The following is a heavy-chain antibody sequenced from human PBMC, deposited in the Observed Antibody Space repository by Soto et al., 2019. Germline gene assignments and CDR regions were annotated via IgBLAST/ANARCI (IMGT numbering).Heavy chain of an antibody. Sequence: ASVKVSCKASGFTFTSSAVQWVRQARGQRLEWIGWIVVGSGNTNHAQKFQERVTITRDMSTSTAYMELSSLRSEDTAVYYCAADRLTIFGVVISSFDPWGQGTLVTVSS. V-gene: IGHV1-58*01. D-gene: IGHD3-3*01. CDR1: GFTFTSSA. J-gene: IGHJ5*02. CDR3: AADRLTIFGVVISSFDP. CDR2: IVVGSGNT.